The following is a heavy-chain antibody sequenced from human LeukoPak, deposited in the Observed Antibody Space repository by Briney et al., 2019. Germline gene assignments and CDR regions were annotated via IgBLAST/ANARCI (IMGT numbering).Heavy chain of an antibody. CDR2: ISLTGLT. CDR1: GGSISNTNW. V-gene: IGHV4-4*02. D-gene: IGHD2-8*01. Sequence: KTSETLSLTCGVSGGSISNTNWLSWVRQPPGQGLEWIGEISLTGLTHYNPSLESRVTVSLDKSKNQLSLNLTSVTAADTAVYYCSRENGAFSPFGYWGQGTLVTVLS. CDR3: SRENGAFSPFGY. J-gene: IGHJ4*02.